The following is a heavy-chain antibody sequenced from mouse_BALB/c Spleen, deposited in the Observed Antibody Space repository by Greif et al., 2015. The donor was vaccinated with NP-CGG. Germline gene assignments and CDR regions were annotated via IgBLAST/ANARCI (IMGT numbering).Heavy chain of an antibody. D-gene: IGHD2-3*01. CDR3: ARYDGYYYYAMDY. CDR1: GFAFSSYD. V-gene: IGHV5-12-1*01. CDR2: ISSGGGST. Sequence: EVQRVESGGGLVKPGGSLKLSCAASGFAFSSYDMSWVRQTPEKRLEWVAYISSGGGSTYYPDPVKGRFTISRDNAKNTLYLQMSSLKSEDTAMYYCARYDGYYYYAMDYWGQGTSVTVSS. J-gene: IGHJ4*01.